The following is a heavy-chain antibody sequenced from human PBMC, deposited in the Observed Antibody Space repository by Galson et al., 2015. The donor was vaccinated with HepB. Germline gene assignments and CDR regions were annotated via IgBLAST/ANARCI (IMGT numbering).Heavy chain of an antibody. CDR1: GFSLSTSGVG. J-gene: IGHJ4*02. CDR3: AHRPKQWLDKARGYYFDY. D-gene: IGHD6-19*01. CDR2: IYWNDDK. Sequence: PALVKPTQTLTLTCTFSGFSLSTSGVGVGWIRQPPGKALEWLALIYWNDDKRYSPSLKSRLTITKDTSKNQVVLTMTNMDPVDTATYYCAHRPKQWLDKARGYYFDYWGQGTLVTVSS. V-gene: IGHV2-5*01.